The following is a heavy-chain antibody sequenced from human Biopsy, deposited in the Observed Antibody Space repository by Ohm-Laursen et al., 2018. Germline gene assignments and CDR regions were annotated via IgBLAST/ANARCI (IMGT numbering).Heavy chain of an antibody. CDR1: GDSVTKYY. D-gene: IGHD3-10*01. J-gene: IGHJ3*01. CDR2: IYYRGNT. CDR3: ARRLPLRGYDFDV. Sequence: SDTLSLTCTVSGDSVTKYYWSWIRQPPGKGLEWIGNIYYRGNTNYSPSLKSRVTISLDTSKNQFSLKLNSVTATDTAVYYCARRLPLRGYDFDVWGQGTLVTVSS. V-gene: IGHV4-59*08.